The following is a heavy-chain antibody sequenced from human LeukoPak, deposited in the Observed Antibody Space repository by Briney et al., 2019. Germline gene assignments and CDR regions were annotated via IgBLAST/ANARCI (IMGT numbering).Heavy chain of an antibody. Sequence: ASVKVSCKASGGSFSTSGFSWVRQAPGQGLEWMGGVIPIFGTTNYAQKFQGRVSITTDESTSTAYMELSSLRSEDTAVYYCARDGGNSPGAFDYWGQGTLVTVSS. J-gene: IGHJ4*02. CDR2: VIPIFGTT. CDR3: ARDGGNSPGAFDY. D-gene: IGHD4-23*01. V-gene: IGHV1-69*05. CDR1: GGSFSTSG.